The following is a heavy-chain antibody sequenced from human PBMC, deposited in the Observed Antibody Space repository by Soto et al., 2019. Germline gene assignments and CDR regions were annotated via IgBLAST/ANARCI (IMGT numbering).Heavy chain of an antibody. J-gene: IGHJ5*02. Sequence: QVQLVQSGAEVKKPGASVKVSCKASGYTFTSYGISWVRQAPGQGLEWMGWISAYNGNTNYAQKLQGRGTMTTDTHTSPACMELRSLRSDDTDVYYCARDGGVQARFDPWGQGTLVTVSS. V-gene: IGHV1-18*01. CDR1: GYTFTSYG. D-gene: IGHD2-8*02. CDR2: ISAYNGNT. CDR3: ARDGGVQARFDP.